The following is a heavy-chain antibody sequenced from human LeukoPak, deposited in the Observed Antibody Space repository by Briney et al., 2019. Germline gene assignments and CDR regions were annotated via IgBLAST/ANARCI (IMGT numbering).Heavy chain of an antibody. V-gene: IGHV3-53*01. CDR2: IYSGGST. CDR1: GFTVSSNY. J-gene: IGHJ3*02. CDR3: ARDLPAEAFDI. Sequence: GGSLRLSCAASGFTVSSNYMSWVRQAPGKGPEWVSVIYSGGSTYYADSVKGRFTISRDNSKNTLYLQMNSLRAEDTAVYYCARDLPAEAFDIWGQGTMVTVSS.